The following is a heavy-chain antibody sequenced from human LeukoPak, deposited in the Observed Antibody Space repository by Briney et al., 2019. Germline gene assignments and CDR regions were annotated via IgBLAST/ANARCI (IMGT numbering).Heavy chain of an antibody. CDR3: VGDWGMGTVGNWFDP. J-gene: IGHJ5*02. D-gene: IGHD2-8*01. Sequence: NPSETLSLTCTVSGGSISTYYWTWIRQPPGKGLEWIGYIYYSGSTNYNPSLKSRVTISLDTSKNQFSLKLSSVTAADTAVYYCVGDWGMGTVGNWFDPWGQGILVTVSS. CDR1: GGSISTYY. CDR2: IYYSGST. V-gene: IGHV4-59*01.